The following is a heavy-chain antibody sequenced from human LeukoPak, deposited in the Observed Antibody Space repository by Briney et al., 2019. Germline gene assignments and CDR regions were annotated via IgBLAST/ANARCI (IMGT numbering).Heavy chain of an antibody. V-gene: IGHV4-61*02. D-gene: IGHD2-2*01. CDR1: GGSISSGSYY. CDR3: VRIVVVPAALYYYMDV. J-gene: IGHJ6*03. Sequence: SETLSLTCTVSGGSISSGSYYWSWIRQPAGKGLEWIGRIYTSGSTNYNPSLKSRVTISVDTSKNQFSLKLSSVTAADTAVYYCVRIVVVPAALYYYMDVWGKGTTVTVSS. CDR2: IYTSGST.